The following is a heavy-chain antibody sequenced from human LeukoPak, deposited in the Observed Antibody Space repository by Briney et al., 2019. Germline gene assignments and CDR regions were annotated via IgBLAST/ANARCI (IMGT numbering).Heavy chain of an antibody. CDR3: ASAPTPTYYYDSSGLPEGAFDI. D-gene: IGHD3-22*01. CDR1: GYTFTSYD. Sequence: ASVKVSCKASGYTFTSYDINWVRQATGQGLEWMGWMNPNSGNTGYAQKFQGRVTMTRNTSISTAYMELSSLRSEDTAVYYCASAPTPTYYYDSSGLPEGAFDIWGQGTMVTVSS. J-gene: IGHJ3*02. CDR2: MNPNSGNT. V-gene: IGHV1-8*01.